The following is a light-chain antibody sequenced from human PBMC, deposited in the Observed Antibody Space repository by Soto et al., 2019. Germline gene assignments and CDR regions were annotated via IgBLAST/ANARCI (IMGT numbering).Light chain of an antibody. CDR2: TTS. V-gene: IGKV1-9*01. CDR3: QQFRSDPLT. CDR1: QGISSY. Sequence: DIPLTQSPSFLSASVGDRDTITCRASQGISSYLAWYKQKAGRAPKLLIYTTSTRQSGVPSRFSGSGSVTEFTLTISSLQPEDVATYYCQQFRSDPLTFGGGTKIEIK. J-gene: IGKJ4*01.